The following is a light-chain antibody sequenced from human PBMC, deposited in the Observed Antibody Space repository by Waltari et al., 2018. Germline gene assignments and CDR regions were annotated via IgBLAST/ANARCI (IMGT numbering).Light chain of an antibody. CDR3: QQRNKWPVT. J-gene: IGKJ4*01. V-gene: IGKV3-11*01. CDR1: QSVANY. Sequence: DIVLTQSPATLSLSPGDRATLSCRASQSVANYLAWYQQKPGQAPRLLIYDVSNRATDIPARFSGSGFATDFTLTISDLKPEDIAVYYCQQRNKWPVTFGGGTKVEIK. CDR2: DVS.